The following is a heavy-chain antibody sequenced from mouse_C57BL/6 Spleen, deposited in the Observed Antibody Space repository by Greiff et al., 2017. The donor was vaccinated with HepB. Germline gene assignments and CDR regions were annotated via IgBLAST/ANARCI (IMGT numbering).Heavy chain of an antibody. CDR3: AREFGDYYGSSYAMDY. D-gene: IGHD1-1*01. J-gene: IGHJ4*01. Sequence: QVQLQQPGAELVKPGASVKMSCKASGYTFTSYWITWVKQRPGQGLEWIGDIYPGSGSTNYNEKFKSKATLTVDTSSSTAYMQLSSLTSEDAAVYYCAREFGDYYGSSYAMDYWGQGTSVTVSS. CDR2: IYPGSGST. CDR1: GYTFTSYW. V-gene: IGHV1-55*01.